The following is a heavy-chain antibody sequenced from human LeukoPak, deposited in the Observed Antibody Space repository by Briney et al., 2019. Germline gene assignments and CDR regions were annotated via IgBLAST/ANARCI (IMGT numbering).Heavy chain of an antibody. Sequence: SGGSLRLSCAASGFTVSSNYMSWVRQAPGKGLEWVSGISNSGRTTYYADSVKGRFTISRDDSKNTLYLNVNSLRGEDTAVYYCAQVPPEVGLNCWGQGTLITVSS. D-gene: IGHD1-26*01. J-gene: IGHJ4*02. CDR1: GFTVSSNY. V-gene: IGHV3-23*01. CDR3: AQVPPEVGLNC. CDR2: ISNSGRTT.